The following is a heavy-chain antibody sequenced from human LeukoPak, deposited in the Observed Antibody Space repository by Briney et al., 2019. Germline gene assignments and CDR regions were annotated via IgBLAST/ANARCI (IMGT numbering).Heavy chain of an antibody. CDR1: GFAFSSYA. CDR2: ISGSGGST. D-gene: IGHD3-22*01. CDR3: AKGFYDTGRYSPFDS. V-gene: IGHV3-23*01. J-gene: IGHJ4*02. Sequence: GGSLRLSCAASGFAFSSYAMSWVRQAPGKGLEWVSAISGSGGSTYYADSVKGRFTISRDNSKNTVFLQMNNLRAEDAAIYYCAKGFYDTGRYSPFDSWGQGTLVTVSS.